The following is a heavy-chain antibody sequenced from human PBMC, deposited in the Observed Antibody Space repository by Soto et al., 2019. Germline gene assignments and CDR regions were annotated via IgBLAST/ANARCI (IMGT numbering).Heavy chain of an antibody. Sequence: SETLSLTCTVSGGSISSSSYYWGWIRQPPGKGLEWIGSIYYSGSTYYNPSLKSRVTISVNTSKNQFSLKLSSVTAADTAVYYCARNSGSYSFDYWGQGTLVTVSS. D-gene: IGHD1-26*01. J-gene: IGHJ4*02. V-gene: IGHV4-39*01. CDR1: GGSISSSSYY. CDR2: IYYSGST. CDR3: ARNSGSYSFDY.